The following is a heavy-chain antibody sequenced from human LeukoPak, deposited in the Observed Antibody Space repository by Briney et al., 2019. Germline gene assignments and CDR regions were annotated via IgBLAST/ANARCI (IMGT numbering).Heavy chain of an antibody. CDR3: ARDLPYYYDSSGYYYDY. CDR2: INWNGGST. D-gene: IGHD3-22*01. CDR1: GFTFDDYG. J-gene: IGHJ4*02. Sequence: GGSLRLSCAASGFTFDDYGMSWVRQAPGKGLEWVSGINWNGGSTGYADSVKGRFTISRDNAKNSLYLQMNSLRAEDTALYYCARDLPYYYDSSGYYYDYWGQGTLATVSS. V-gene: IGHV3-20*04.